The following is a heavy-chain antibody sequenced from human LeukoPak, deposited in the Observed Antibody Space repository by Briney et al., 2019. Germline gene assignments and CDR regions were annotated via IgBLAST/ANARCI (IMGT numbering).Heavy chain of an antibody. J-gene: IGHJ3*02. D-gene: IGHD3-16*01. Sequence: SETLSLTCAVSGGSISSGGYSWSWIRQPPGKGLEWIGYIYHSGSTYYNPSLKSRVTISVDRSKNQFSLELSSVTAADTAVYYCASGVTFPDAFDIWGQGTMVTVSS. CDR1: GGSISSGGYS. V-gene: IGHV4-30-2*01. CDR2: IYHSGST. CDR3: ASGVTFPDAFDI.